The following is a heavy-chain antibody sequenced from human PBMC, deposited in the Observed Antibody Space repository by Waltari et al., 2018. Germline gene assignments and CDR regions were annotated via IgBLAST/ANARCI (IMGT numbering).Heavy chain of an antibody. CDR3: ARDRKLDLYYYYYYYMDV. J-gene: IGHJ6*03. D-gene: IGHD6-13*01. V-gene: IGHV1-18*01. CDR2: ISAYNGNT. Sequence: QVQLVQSVAEVKKPGASVKVSCKLSGFTFTSNGLRWVRQAPGQGLEWMGWISAYNGNTNYAQKLQGRVTMTTDTSTSTAYMELRSLRSDDTAVYYCARDRKLDLYYYYYYYMDVWGKGTTVTVSS. CDR1: GFTFTSNG.